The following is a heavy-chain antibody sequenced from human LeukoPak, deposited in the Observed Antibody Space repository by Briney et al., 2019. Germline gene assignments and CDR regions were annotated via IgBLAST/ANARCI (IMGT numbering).Heavy chain of an antibody. D-gene: IGHD5-12*01. V-gene: IGHV3-30-3*01. CDR1: GLTFSSYG. Sequence: GGSLRLSCAASGLTFSSYGMHWVRQAPGKGLEWVAVISYDGSNKYYADSVKGRFTISRDNSKNTLYLQMNSLRAEDTAVYYCARGVVATILGFDYWGQGTLVTVSS. CDR2: ISYDGSNK. CDR3: ARGVVATILGFDY. J-gene: IGHJ4*02.